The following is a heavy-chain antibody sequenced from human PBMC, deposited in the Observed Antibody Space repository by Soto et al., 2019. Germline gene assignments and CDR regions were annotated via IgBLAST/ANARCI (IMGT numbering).Heavy chain of an antibody. CDR2: ISYDGSNK. D-gene: IGHD6-25*01. CDR1: GYTFSSYG. Sequence: QVQLWESGGGVVQPGMSLRLSCAASGYTFSSYGMHWVRPAPGKGLEWVAVISYDGSNKYYADSVKGRFTISRDNSKNTLYLQMNSLRAEDTAVYYCAKDRRPNYCYGMDVWGQGTTVTVSS. J-gene: IGHJ6*02. V-gene: IGHV3-30*18. CDR3: AKDRRPNYCYGMDV.